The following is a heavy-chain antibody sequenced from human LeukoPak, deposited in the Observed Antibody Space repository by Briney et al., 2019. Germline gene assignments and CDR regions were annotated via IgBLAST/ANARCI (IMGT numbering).Heavy chain of an antibody. J-gene: IGHJ4*02. Sequence: GGSLRLSCAASGFTFSAYWMHWVRQVPGKGLVWVSRINDDGRYTVYADSVKGRFTISRDNAKNTLYLQMNSLRAEDTAVYYCGREILAPDKTLDYWGQGALVTVSS. CDR2: INDDGRYT. V-gene: IGHV3-74*01. CDR3: GREILAPDKTLDY. CDR1: GFTFSAYW.